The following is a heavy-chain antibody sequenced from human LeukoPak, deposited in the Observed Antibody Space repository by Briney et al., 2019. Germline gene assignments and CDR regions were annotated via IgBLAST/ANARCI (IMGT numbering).Heavy chain of an antibody. CDR1: GFTFSSYE. V-gene: IGHV3-48*03. J-gene: IGHJ4*02. Sequence: GGSLRLSCAASGFTFSSYEMNWVRQAPGKGLEWVSYISSSGSTIYYEDSVKGRFTISRDNAKNSLYLQMNSLRAEDTAVYYCARGDCSGGSCYLSLTTIDYWGQGTLVTVSS. CDR3: ARGDCSGGSCYLSLTTIDY. D-gene: IGHD2-15*01. CDR2: ISSSGSTI.